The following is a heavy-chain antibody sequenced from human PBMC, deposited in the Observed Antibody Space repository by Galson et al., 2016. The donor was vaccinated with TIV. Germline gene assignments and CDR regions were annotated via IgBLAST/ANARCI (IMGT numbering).Heavy chain of an antibody. D-gene: IGHD4-17*01. CDR2: ISYDGSDQ. CDR1: GLTFSDYG. Sequence: SLRLSCAASGLTFSDYGMHWVRQAPGKGLEWVAVISYDGSDQYYAGSVKGRFTISRDNSKNTLYLQMNILRSDDTAMYYCAKDPRLYGDYFLHYFDYWGQGTLVTVSS. J-gene: IGHJ4*02. V-gene: IGHV3-30*18. CDR3: AKDPRLYGDYFLHYFDY.